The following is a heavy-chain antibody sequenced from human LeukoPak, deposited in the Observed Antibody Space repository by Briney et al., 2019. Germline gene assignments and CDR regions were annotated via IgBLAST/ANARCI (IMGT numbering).Heavy chain of an antibody. V-gene: IGHV4-34*01. CDR2: INHSGST. Sequence: SETLSLTCAVYGGSFSGYYWSWIRQPPGKGLEWIGEINHSGSTNYSPSLKSRVTISVDTSKNQFSLKLSSVTAADTAVYYCARGRVSHRYIVVVPAAMSWFDPWGQGTLVTVSS. CDR1: GGSFSGYY. J-gene: IGHJ5*02. D-gene: IGHD2-2*01. CDR3: ARGRVSHRYIVVVPAAMSWFDP.